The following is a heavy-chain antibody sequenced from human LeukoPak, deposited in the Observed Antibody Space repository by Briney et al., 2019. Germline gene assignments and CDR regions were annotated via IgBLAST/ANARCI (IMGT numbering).Heavy chain of an antibody. CDR3: ARDQRFRRQLVVQAAKDRYFDWLRGY. CDR2: INPNSGGT. D-gene: IGHD3-9*01. Sequence: ASVKVSCKASGYTFTGYYMHWVRQAPGQGLEWMGWINPNSGGTNYAQKFQGRVTMTRDTSISTAYMELSRLRSDDTAVYYCARDQRFRRQLVVQAAKDRYFDWLRGYWGRETLVTVPS. CDR1: GYTFTGYY. V-gene: IGHV1-2*02. J-gene: IGHJ4*02.